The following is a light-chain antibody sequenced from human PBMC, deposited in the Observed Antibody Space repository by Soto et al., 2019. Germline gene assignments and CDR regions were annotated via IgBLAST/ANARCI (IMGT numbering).Light chain of an antibody. CDR1: SSNVGRHY. CDR2: RND. Sequence: QSVLTQPPSTSETPGQRITVSCSGSSSNVGRHYVNWYRHVPGTAPKLLIYRNDQRPSGVPDRFSASKSGTSASLAISGLRAEDEADYFCAAWDDTLSAGVFGGGTQLTVL. CDR3: AAWDDTLSAGV. V-gene: IGLV1-47*01. J-gene: IGLJ7*01.